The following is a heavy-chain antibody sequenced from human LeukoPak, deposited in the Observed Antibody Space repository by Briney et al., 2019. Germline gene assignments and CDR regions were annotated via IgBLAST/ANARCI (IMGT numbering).Heavy chain of an antibody. D-gene: IGHD2-8*01. CDR1: GFTFTSYA. J-gene: IGHJ1*01. Sequence: LTGGSLRLSCAASGFTFTSYALSWVRQAPGKGLEWVSPISGSGGSTYYADSVKGRFTISRDNSKNTLYLQMNSLRAEDTAVYYCAKDLPNPGTSRHFQYWGQGTLVTVSS. V-gene: IGHV3-23*01. CDR3: AKDLPNPGTSRHFQY. CDR2: ISGSGGST.